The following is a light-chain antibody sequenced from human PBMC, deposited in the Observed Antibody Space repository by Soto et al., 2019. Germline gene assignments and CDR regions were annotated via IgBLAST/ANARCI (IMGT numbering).Light chain of an antibody. Sequence: DIQMTQSPSSLSASVGDRVTITSRAMESISTYLNWYQHKQGKPPKVLIFGASRMQSGVPSRFSARGSGTDFSLTISSLQPEDFATYSCQQSYRNPLTFGGGTKVEIK. CDR2: GAS. CDR1: ESISTY. J-gene: IGKJ4*01. CDR3: QQSYRNPLT. V-gene: IGKV1-39*01.